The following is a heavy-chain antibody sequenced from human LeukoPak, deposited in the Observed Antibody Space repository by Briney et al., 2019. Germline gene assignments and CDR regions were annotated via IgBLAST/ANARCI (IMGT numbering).Heavy chain of an antibody. CDR2: VYYSGGT. D-gene: IGHD4-23*01. CDR1: GGSISSYY. Sequence: SETLSLTCTVSGGSISSYYWNWIRQPPGKALEWLGYVYYSGGTNYNPYLKTRLTISVDTSKAQFSLTLSSVTAADTAIDYGASRWGRNYYGMDVWGQGTTVIVSS. J-gene: IGHJ6*02. CDR3: ASRWGRNYYGMDV. V-gene: IGHV4-59*13.